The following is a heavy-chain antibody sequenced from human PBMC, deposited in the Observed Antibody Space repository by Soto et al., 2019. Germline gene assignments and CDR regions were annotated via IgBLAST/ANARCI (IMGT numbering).Heavy chain of an antibody. V-gene: IGHV4-59*01. J-gene: IGHJ4*02. CDR2: VYHTGHT. CDR3: AREQYNWKL. Sequence: QVQLQESGPGLVKPSETLSLTCTVSGVSITPYYWTWIRHPPGKGLEWIGYVYHTGHTYYNPSLKSRVTISLDTSKNQVSLRLKSVTAADTAVYYCAREQYNWKLWGQGTLVTVSS. CDR1: GVSITPYY. D-gene: IGHD1-20*01.